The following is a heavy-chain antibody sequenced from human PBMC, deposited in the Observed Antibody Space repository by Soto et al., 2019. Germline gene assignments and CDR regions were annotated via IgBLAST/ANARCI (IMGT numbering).Heavy chain of an antibody. J-gene: IGHJ5*02. CDR3: ASGLSTQLERLNWFDP. D-gene: IGHD1-1*01. V-gene: IGHV3-33*01. Sequence: QVQLVESGGGVVQPGRSLRLSCAASGFTFSSYGMHWVRQAPGKGLEWVAVIWYDGSNKYYADSVKGRFTISRDNSKNTLYLQMNSLRAEDTAVYYCASGLSTQLERLNWFDPWGQGTLVTVSS. CDR2: IWYDGSNK. CDR1: GFTFSSYG.